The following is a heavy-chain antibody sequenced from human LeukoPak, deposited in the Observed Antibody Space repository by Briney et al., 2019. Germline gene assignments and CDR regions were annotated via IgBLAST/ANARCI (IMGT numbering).Heavy chain of an antibody. J-gene: IGHJ6*03. Sequence: SETLSLTCAVYGGSFSGYYWSWIRQPPGKGLEWIGEINHSGSTNYNPSLKRRVTISVDTSKNQFSLKLSSVTAADTAVYYCARTPGYYYYYMDVWGKGTTVTVSS. CDR2: INHSGST. CDR3: ARTPGYYYYYMDV. V-gene: IGHV4-34*01. CDR1: GGSFSGYY.